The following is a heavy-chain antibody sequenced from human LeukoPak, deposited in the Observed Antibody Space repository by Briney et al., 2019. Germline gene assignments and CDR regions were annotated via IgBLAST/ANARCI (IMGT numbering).Heavy chain of an antibody. Sequence: SETLSLTCTVSGGSISSSSYYWGWIRQPPGKGLEWIGSIYYSGSTYYNPSLKSRVTISVDTSKNQFSLKLSSVTAADTAVYYCAGARPGDYDFWSGYYRPGYFQHWGQGTLVTVSS. CDR3: AGARPGDYDFWSGYYRPGYFQH. CDR1: GGSISSSSYY. CDR2: IYYSGST. V-gene: IGHV4-39*01. D-gene: IGHD3-3*01. J-gene: IGHJ1*01.